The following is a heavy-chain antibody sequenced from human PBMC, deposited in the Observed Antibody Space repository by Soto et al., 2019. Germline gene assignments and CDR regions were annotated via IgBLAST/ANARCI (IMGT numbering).Heavy chain of an antibody. CDR2: ISWNSGSI. J-gene: IGHJ4*02. Sequence: GGSLRLSCAASGFTFDDYAMHWVRQAPGKGLEWVSGISWNSGSIGYADSVKGRFTISRDNAKNSLYLQMNSLRAEDTALYYCAKDLDMITFGGVSNWGQGTLVTVSS. V-gene: IGHV3-9*01. CDR3: AKDLDMITFGGVSN. D-gene: IGHD3-16*01. CDR1: GFTFDDYA.